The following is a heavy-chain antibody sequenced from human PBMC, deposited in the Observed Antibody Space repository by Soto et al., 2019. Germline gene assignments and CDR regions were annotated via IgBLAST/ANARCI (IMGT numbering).Heavy chain of an antibody. V-gene: IGHV1-18*04. CDR2: ISAYNGNT. D-gene: IGHD6-19*01. J-gene: IGHJ6*02. Sequence: ASVKVSCKASGYTFTSYGISWVRQAPGQGLEWMGWISAYNGNTNYAQKLQGRVTMTTDTSTSTAYMELRSLRSDDTAVYYCARVGNIAVAGTSPYYYYYGMDVWGQGTTVTVS. CDR3: ARVGNIAVAGTSPYYYYYGMDV. CDR1: GYTFTSYG.